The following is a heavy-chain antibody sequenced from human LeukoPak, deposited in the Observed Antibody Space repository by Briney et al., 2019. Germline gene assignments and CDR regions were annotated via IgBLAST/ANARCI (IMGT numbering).Heavy chain of an antibody. V-gene: IGHV4-34*01. CDR3: ARSFPNYYDSSGYYFV. Sequence: SETLSLTCAVYGGSFSGYYWSWIRQPPGKGLEWIGEINHSGSTNYNPSLKSRVTISVDTSKNQLSLKLSSVTAADTAVYYCARSFPNYYDSSGYYFVWGQGTLVTVSS. CDR2: INHSGST. D-gene: IGHD3-22*01. J-gene: IGHJ4*02. CDR1: GGSFSGYY.